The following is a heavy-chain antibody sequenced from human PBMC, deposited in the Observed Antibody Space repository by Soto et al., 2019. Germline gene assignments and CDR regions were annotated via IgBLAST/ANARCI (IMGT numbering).Heavy chain of an antibody. V-gene: IGHV3-64D*06. Sequence: GGSLRLSCSASGFTFSTFPIHWVRQAPGKGLEYVSAISSNGGSTYYADSVKDRFTISRDNSKNTLYLQMSSLRVEDTAIYYCVKGKNWVKYYFDYWGQGTLVTVSS. D-gene: IGHD7-27*01. CDR2: ISSNGGST. CDR1: GFTFSTFP. J-gene: IGHJ4*02. CDR3: VKGKNWVKYYFDY.